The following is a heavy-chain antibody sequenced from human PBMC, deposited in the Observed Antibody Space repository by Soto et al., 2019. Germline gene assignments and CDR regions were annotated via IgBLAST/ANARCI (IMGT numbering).Heavy chain of an antibody. CDR2: ISPYNGNT. V-gene: IGHV1-18*01. Sequence: ASVKPTCKASGYSFTHYWIGWVRKAPGQGLEWMGWISPYNGNTYYAQKLQGRVTMTTDTSTSTVYMELRSLRSDDTAVYYWARDQSLDRKYYCAIDVWGQ. CDR3: ARDQSLDRKYYCAIDV. J-gene: IGHJ6*02. CDR1: GYSFTHYW.